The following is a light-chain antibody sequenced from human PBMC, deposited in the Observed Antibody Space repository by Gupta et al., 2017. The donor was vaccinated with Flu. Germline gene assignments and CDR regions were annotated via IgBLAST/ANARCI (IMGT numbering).Light chain of an antibody. J-gene: IGLJ1*01. V-gene: IGLV2-14*01. Sequence: QSALTQPASVSGSPGQSITISCTGTSSDVGGYNPVSWYQQHPGKAPKLMLYEVSERPSGVSSRFSGSKSGNTASLTISGLQAEDEADYYCSSYTSISTYVFGTGTKVTVL. CDR2: EVS. CDR1: SSDVGGYNP. CDR3: SSYTSISTYV.